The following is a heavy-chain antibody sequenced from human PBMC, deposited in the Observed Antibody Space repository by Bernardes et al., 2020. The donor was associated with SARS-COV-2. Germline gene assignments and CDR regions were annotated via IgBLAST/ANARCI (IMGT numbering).Heavy chain of an antibody. Sequence: SETLSLTCTVSGGSLNTYYWSWIRQPPGKGLEWIGYIYYSGSTNYNPSLESRVTISVGRSKNQFSLKLRSVTAADTAVYFCARSPRSTPPDWYYYGIDVWGQGTTVTVSS. D-gene: IGHD2-15*01. CDR1: GGSLNTYY. CDR3: ARSPRSTPPDWYYYGIDV. J-gene: IGHJ6*02. V-gene: IGHV4-59*01. CDR2: IYYSGST.